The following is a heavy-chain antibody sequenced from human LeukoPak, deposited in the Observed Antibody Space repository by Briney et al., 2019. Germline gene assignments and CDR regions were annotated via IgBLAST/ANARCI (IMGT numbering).Heavy chain of an antibody. Sequence: SETLSLTCTVSGGSISSSGYYWGWIRQPPGKGLGWIGSIYYSGSTYYNPSLKSRVTISVDTSKNQFSLKLSSVTAADTAVYYCARRRRIGRYSYGCLDYWGQGTLVTVSS. D-gene: IGHD5-18*01. CDR3: ARRRRIGRYSYGCLDY. CDR1: GGSISSSGYY. CDR2: IYYSGST. V-gene: IGHV4-39*01. J-gene: IGHJ4*02.